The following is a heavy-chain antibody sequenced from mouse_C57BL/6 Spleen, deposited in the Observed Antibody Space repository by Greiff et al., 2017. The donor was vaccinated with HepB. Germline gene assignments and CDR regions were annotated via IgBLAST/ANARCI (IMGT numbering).Heavy chain of an antibody. CDR3: ARQTTVVAYYFDY. Sequence: VKVVESGPELVKPGASVKISCKASGYAFSSSWMNWVKQRPGKGLEWIGRIYPGDGDTNYNGKFKGKATLTADKSSSTAYMQLSSLTSEDSAVYFCARQTTVVAYYFDYWGQGTTLTVSS. J-gene: IGHJ2*01. D-gene: IGHD1-1*01. V-gene: IGHV1-82*01. CDR1: GYAFSSSW. CDR2: IYPGDGDT.